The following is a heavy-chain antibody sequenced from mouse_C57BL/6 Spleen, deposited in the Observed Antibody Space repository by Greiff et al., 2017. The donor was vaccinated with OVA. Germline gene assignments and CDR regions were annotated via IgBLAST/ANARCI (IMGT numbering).Heavy chain of an antibody. CDR1: GFTFSSYA. CDR2: ISDGGSYT. Sequence: EVQLVESGGGLVKPGGSLKLSCAASGFTFSSYAMSWVRQTPEKRLEWVATISDGGSYTYYPDNVKGRFTISRDNAKNNLYLQMSHLKSEDTAMYYCARAPHYGSSWGGAMDYWGQGTSVTVSS. J-gene: IGHJ4*01. V-gene: IGHV5-4*01. D-gene: IGHD1-1*01. CDR3: ARAPHYGSSWGGAMDY.